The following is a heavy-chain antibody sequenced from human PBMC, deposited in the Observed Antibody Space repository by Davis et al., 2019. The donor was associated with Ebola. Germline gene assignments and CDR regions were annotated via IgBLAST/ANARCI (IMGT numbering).Heavy chain of an antibody. CDR3: VRAVFHEVLDY. D-gene: IGHD3-3*01. J-gene: IGHJ4*02. CDR1: GFTFRNYA. V-gene: IGHV3-30*04. Sequence: PGGSLTLSCAASGFTFRNYAMHWVRQAPGKGLEWVAVVSHSERERFYADSVKGRFTISRDNSENTLYLQMSSLTVDDTAVYYCVRAVFHEVLDYWGQGTLVTVSS. CDR2: VSHSERER.